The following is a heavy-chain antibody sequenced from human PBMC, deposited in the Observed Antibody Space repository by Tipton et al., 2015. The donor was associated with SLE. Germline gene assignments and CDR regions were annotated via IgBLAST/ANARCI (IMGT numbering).Heavy chain of an antibody. CDR2: MNPNSGNT. V-gene: IGHV1-8*01. CDR1: GYTFTSFD. Sequence: QLVQSGAEVKKPGASVKVSCKASGYTFTSFDINWVRQATGQGLEWMGWMNPNSGNTAYAQKFQGRVTMTMDTSISTAYMELSSLRSEETAVYYCARAPPQLGFDYWGQGTLVAVSS. CDR3: ARAPPQLGFDY. D-gene: IGHD5-24*01. J-gene: IGHJ4*02.